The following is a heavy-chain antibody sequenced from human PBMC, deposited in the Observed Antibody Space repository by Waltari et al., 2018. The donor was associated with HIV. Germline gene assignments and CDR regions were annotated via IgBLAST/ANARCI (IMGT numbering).Heavy chain of an antibody. CDR1: GYSFTRYW. CDR2: IYPGDSDT. J-gene: IGHJ6*02. D-gene: IGHD2-15*01. CDR3: ARKGGNIRGLGHYYYYGMDV. Sequence: EVQLVQSGAEVKKPGESLKISCKGSGYSFTRYWIAWARQMPGKGLEWMGIIYPGDSDTRYSPSFQGQVTISAEKTISTAYLQWSSLKASDTAMYYCARKGGNIRGLGHYYYYGMDVWGQGTTVTVSS. V-gene: IGHV5-51*03.